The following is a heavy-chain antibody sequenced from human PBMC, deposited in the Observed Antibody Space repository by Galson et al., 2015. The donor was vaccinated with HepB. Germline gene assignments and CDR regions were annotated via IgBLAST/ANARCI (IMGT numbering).Heavy chain of an antibody. D-gene: IGHD6-13*01. CDR1: GFTFSSYW. CDR3: ARDEARSSWQDY. J-gene: IGHJ4*02. CDR2: IKQDGREK. Sequence: SLRLSCAASGFTFSSYWMSWVRQAPGKGLEWVANIKQDGREKYYVDSVKGRVTISRDNAKNSLYLQMNSLRAEDTAVYYCARDEARSSWQDYWGQGTLVTASS. V-gene: IGHV3-7*03.